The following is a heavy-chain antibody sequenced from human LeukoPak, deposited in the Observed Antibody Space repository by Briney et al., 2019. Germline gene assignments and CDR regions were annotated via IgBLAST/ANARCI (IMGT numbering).Heavy chain of an antibody. Sequence: PSETLSLTCTVSGGSISSYYWSWIRQPPGKGLEWIGYIYYSGGTNYNPSLKSRLTISVDTSKNQFSLRLSPVTAADTAVYYCARSPTGGSPFFDYWGQGTLVTVSS. J-gene: IGHJ4*02. V-gene: IGHV4-59*01. CDR1: GGSISSYY. D-gene: IGHD2-15*01. CDR3: ARSPTGGSPFFDY. CDR2: IYYSGGT.